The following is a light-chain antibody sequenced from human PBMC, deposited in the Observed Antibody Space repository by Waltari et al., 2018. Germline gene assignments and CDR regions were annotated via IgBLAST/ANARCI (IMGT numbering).Light chain of an antibody. CDR1: SSDVGGYNY. J-gene: IGLJ2*01. CDR3: SSYTSSSIVV. CDR2: EVS. V-gene: IGLV2-14*01. Sequence: QSALTQPASVSGSPGQSITISCTGTSSDVGGYNYVSWYQQHPGKAPKLMIYEVSNRPSGGLIRFSGSKSGNTASLTISGLQAEDEADYYCSSYTSSSIVVFGGGTKLTVL.